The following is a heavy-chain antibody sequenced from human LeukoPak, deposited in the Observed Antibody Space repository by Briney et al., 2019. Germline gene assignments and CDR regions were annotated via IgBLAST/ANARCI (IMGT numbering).Heavy chain of an antibody. V-gene: IGHV4-59*01. Sequence: SETLSLTCTVSGGSISSYYWSWIRRPPGKGLEWIGYIYYSGSTNYNPSLKSRVTISVDTSKNQFSLKLSSVTAADTAVYYCARAPLRWHNFDYWGQGTLVTVSS. CDR3: ARAPLRWHNFDY. D-gene: IGHD4-23*01. CDR1: GGSISSYY. CDR2: IYYSGST. J-gene: IGHJ4*02.